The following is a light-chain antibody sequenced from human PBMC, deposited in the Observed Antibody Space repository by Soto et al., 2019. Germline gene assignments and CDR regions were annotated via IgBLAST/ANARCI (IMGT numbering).Light chain of an antibody. J-gene: IGKJ5*01. CDR3: QQYYDWTIT. V-gene: IGKV3-15*01. CDR1: QGISTL. CDR2: AAS. Sequence: IVLTQSPATLSVSPGDRATLFCRASQGISTLLAWYQKKPGQAPRLLIYAASTRAAGIPARFSGSGSGTDFNLTISRLQSEDFAIYDCQQYYDWTITFGQGTRREIK.